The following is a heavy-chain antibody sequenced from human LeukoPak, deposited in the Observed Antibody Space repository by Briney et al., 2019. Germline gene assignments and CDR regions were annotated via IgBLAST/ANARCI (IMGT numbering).Heavy chain of an antibody. V-gene: IGHV3-30*18. CDR3: AKQSQNYDSSAYFDY. CDR1: GFSFSSYG. CDR2: ISYDGSNK. J-gene: IGHJ4*02. Sequence: GGSLRLSCAASGFSFSSYGMHWVRQAPGKGLEWVAVISYDGSNKYYADSVKGRFTISRDNTKNTLYLQMNSLRPDDTAVYYCAKQSQNYDSSAYFDYWGQGTLVTVSS. D-gene: IGHD3-22*01.